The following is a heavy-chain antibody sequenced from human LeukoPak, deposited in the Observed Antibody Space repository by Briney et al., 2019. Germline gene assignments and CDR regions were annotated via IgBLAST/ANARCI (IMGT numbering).Heavy chain of an antibody. CDR3: ARDPVIAAAGDWFDP. CDR1: GGSISSYY. CDR2: IYTSGST. V-gene: IGHV4-4*07. J-gene: IGHJ5*02. Sequence: SETLSLTCTVSGGSISSYYWSWIRPPAGKGLKWMWRIYTSGSTNYNPSLKSRVTMSVDTSKNQFSLKLSSVTAADTAVYYCARDPVIAAAGDWFDPWGQGTLVTVSS. D-gene: IGHD6-13*01.